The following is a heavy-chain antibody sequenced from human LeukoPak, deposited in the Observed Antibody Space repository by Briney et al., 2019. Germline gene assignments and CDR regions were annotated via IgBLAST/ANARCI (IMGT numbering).Heavy chain of an antibody. Sequence: SSETLSLTCTVSGGSISSSNYYWGWIRQPPGKGLEWIGSIYYSGSTYYNPSLKSRVTISVDTSKNQFSLKLSSVTAADTAVYYCARHDSSGNYLYWYFDLWGRGTLVTVSS. CDR1: GGSISSSNYY. V-gene: IGHV4-39*01. CDR2: IYYSGST. D-gene: IGHD3-22*01. CDR3: ARHDSSGNYLYWYFDL. J-gene: IGHJ2*01.